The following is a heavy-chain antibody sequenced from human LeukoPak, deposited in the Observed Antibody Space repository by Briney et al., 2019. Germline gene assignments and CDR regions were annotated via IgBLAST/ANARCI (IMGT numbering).Heavy chain of an antibody. CDR1: GFTFATYD. J-gene: IGHJ4*02. CDR2: ISGSGIST. Sequence: GGSLRLSCAASGFTFATYDMGWVRQAPGKGLEWVSAISGSGISTYYADSVRGRFTISRDNAKNSLYLQMNSLRAEDTAVYYCATTYGDSHFDYWGQGTLVTVSS. V-gene: IGHV3-23*01. CDR3: ATTYGDSHFDY. D-gene: IGHD4-17*01.